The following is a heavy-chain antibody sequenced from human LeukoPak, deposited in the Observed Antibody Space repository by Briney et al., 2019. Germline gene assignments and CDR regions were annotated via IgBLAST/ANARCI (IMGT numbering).Heavy chain of an antibody. D-gene: IGHD2-2*01. CDR2: ISGSGGST. CDR1: GFTFSSFA. V-gene: IGHV3-23*01. Sequence: GGSLRLSCAASGFTFSSFAMSWVRQAPGKGLEWVSDISGSGGSTYYADSVKGRFTISRDNSKNTLYLQMNSLRAEDTAVYYCAKVGFCSSTSCPNDYWGQGTLVTVSS. CDR3: AKVGFCSSTSCPNDY. J-gene: IGHJ4*02.